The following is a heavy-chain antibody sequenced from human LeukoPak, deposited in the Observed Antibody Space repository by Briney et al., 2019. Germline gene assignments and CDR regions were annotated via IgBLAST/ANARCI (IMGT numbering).Heavy chain of an antibody. Sequence: PGGSLRLSCAASGFTFSTCAMSWVRQAPGKGLEWVSGISGTTSGTYYADSVKGRFTISRDNSKNTLFLHMNTLRAEDTAIYYCAKDRTVGASYWYFDLWGRGTLVTVSS. CDR3: AKDRTVGASYWYFDL. J-gene: IGHJ2*01. CDR1: GFTFSTCA. D-gene: IGHD1-26*01. CDR2: ISGTTSGT. V-gene: IGHV3-23*01.